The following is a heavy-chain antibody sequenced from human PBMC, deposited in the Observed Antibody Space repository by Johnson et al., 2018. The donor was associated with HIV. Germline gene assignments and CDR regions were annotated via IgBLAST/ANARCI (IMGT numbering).Heavy chain of an antibody. D-gene: IGHD2-2*03. Sequence: VQLVESGGDLVQPGGSLRLSCVASGFPFSQYWMSWVRQAPGKGLEWLANIKEDGSEDYYVDSLKGRFTISRDNAQSSLYLQMNSLRAEDTAVYYCVSGYCSSTSCYGRKLLDDAFDIWGQGTMVTVSS. CDR3: VSGYCSSTSCYGRKLLDDAFDI. CDR1: GFPFSQYW. J-gene: IGHJ3*02. CDR2: IKEDGSED. V-gene: IGHV3-7*02.